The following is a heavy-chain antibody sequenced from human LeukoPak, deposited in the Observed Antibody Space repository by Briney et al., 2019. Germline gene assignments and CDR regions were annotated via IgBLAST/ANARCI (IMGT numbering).Heavy chain of an antibody. CDR1: GDSISSGSYY. J-gene: IGHJ4*02. D-gene: IGHD6-13*01. CDR3: ARFSSWLFFFDY. Sequence: SQTLSLTCTVSGDSISSGSYYWSWIRQPAGKGLEYIGRINTGGTTNYNPSLKSRVTISVDTSKNQFSLKLSSVTAADTAVYYCARFSSWLFFFDYWGQGTLVTVSS. V-gene: IGHV4-61*02. CDR2: INTGGTT.